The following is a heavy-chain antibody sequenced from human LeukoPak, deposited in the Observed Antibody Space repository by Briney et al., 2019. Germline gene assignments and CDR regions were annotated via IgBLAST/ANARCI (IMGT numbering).Heavy chain of an antibody. Sequence: PGGSLKLSCAASGFTFSSYWMHWVRQAPGKGLEWVANIKQDGSEKYYVDSVKGRFTISRDNAKNSLYLQMNSLRAEDTAIYYCAKNGDRGAYCTGGTCYPYFYYYMDVWGKGTTVTI. V-gene: IGHV3-7*03. J-gene: IGHJ6*03. D-gene: IGHD2-15*01. CDR1: GFTFSSYW. CDR3: AKNGDRGAYCTGGTCYPYFYYYMDV. CDR2: IKQDGSEK.